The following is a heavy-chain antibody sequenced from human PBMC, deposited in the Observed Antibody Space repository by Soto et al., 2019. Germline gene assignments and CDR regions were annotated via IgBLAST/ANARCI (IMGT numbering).Heavy chain of an antibody. CDR1: GGSISSSSYY. CDR3: ATSYCSSTSCYAVGYFDY. V-gene: IGHV4-39*01. J-gene: IGHJ4*02. Sequence: PSETLSLTCTVSGGSISSSSYYWGWIRQSPGKGLEWIGSLYYTGSTYCNPSLKSRVTISVDTSKNQFSLKLSSVTAADTAVYYCATSYCSSTSCYAVGYFDYWGQGTLVTVSS. CDR2: LYYTGST. D-gene: IGHD2-2*01.